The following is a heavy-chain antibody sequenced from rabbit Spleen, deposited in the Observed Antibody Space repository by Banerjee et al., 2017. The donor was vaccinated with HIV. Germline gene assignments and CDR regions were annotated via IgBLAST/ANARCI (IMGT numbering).Heavy chain of an antibody. Sequence: QEQLEESGGDLVKPEGSLTLTCTASVFSFSSSYWICWVRQAPGKGLEWIACINIVTGKSVYASWAKGRFTMSRTSSTTVTLQMTSLTAADTATYFCARDLVAVIGWNFNLWGPGTLVTVS. CDR1: VFSFSSSYW. J-gene: IGHJ4*01. V-gene: IGHV1S45*01. CDR3: ARDLVAVIGWNFNL. CDR2: INIVTGKS. D-gene: IGHD1-1*01.